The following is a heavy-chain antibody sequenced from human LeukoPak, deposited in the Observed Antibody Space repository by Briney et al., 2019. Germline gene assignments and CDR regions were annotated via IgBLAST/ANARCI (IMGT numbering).Heavy chain of an antibody. J-gene: IGHJ3*02. CDR2: IKSKTDGGTT. CDR1: GFTFSNAW. Sequence: PGGSLRLSCAASGFTFSNAWMSWVRQAPGKGLEWVGRIKSKTDGGTTDYAAPAKGRFTISRDDSKNTLYLQMNSLKTEDTAVYYCTTHRYGSSSVEVAFDIWGQGTMVTVSS. D-gene: IGHD6-6*01. CDR3: TTHRYGSSSVEVAFDI. V-gene: IGHV3-15*01.